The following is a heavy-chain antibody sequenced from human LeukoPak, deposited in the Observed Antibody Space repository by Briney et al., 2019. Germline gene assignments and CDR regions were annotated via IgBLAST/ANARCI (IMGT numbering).Heavy chain of an antibody. J-gene: IGHJ4*02. CDR3: ARGEQWLPVDY. CDR1: GFTFSSYA. CDR2: ISYDGSNK. Sequence: PGGSLRLSCAASGFTFSSYAMHWVRQAPGKGLEWVAVISYDGSNKYYADSVKGRFTISRDNSKNTLYLQMNSLRAEDTAVYYCARGEQWLPVDYWGQGTLVTVSS. D-gene: IGHD6-19*01. V-gene: IGHV3-30-3*01.